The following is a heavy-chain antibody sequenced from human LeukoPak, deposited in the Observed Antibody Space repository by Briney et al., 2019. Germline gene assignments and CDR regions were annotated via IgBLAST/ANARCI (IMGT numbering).Heavy chain of an antibody. V-gene: IGHV3-33*01. J-gene: IGHJ5*02. CDR1: GFSFSNYG. CDR2: IWYDESNE. Sequence: PGGSLRLSCEASGFSFSNYGMHWVRQAPGKGLEWVAVIWYDESNEYYADSVKGRFIISRNNSKNTLYLEMSSLRAEDTAVCYCAREQSVFDNWLDPWGQGTLVTVSS. D-gene: IGHD6-19*01. CDR3: AREQSVFDNWLDP.